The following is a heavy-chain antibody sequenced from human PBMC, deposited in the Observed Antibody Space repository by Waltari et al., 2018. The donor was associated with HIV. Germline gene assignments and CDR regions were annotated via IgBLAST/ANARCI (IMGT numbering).Heavy chain of an antibody. Sequence: EVHLTESGGGLVQPGGSLRVSCLISGFALDTTGMTWVRQIPGRGLDWVSSISGNDNSTQYSDSVKGRFSISRDISKNTVFLQMDSLKSDDTATYFCAKESFAATGPLEWWGQGVLVTVAS. V-gene: IGHV3-23*01. D-gene: IGHD2-8*02. CDR3: AKESFAATGPLEW. J-gene: IGHJ4*02. CDR1: GFALDTTG. CDR2: ISGNDNST.